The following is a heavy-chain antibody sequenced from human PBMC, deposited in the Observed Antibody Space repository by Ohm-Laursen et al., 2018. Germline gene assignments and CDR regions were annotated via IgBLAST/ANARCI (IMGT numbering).Heavy chain of an antibody. CDR2: IWYDGSNK. CDR1: GFTFSSYG. D-gene: IGHD4-23*01. CDR3: ARDSYTGVGDAFDI. J-gene: IGHJ3*02. Sequence: SLRLSCAAPGFTFSSYGMHWVRQAPGKGLEWVAVIWYDGSNKYYADSVKGRFTISRDNSKNTLYLQMNSLRAEDTAVYYCARDSYTGVGDAFDIWGQGTMVTVSS. V-gene: IGHV3-33*01.